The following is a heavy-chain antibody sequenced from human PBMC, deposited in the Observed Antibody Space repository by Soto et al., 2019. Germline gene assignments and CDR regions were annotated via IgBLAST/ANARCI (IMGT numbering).Heavy chain of an antibody. CDR1: GFSFRTYG. CDR2: ISYDGSSK. J-gene: IGHJ4*02. CDR3: AGGWNYFDY. Sequence: QVQLVESGGGVVQPGTSLRLSCAASGFSFRTYGMHWVRQAPGKGLEWVALISYDGSSKYYADSVKGRLTISRDNSKNTLYLQLNSLRPEGTAVYYCAGGWNYFDYWGQGTLVTVSS. V-gene: IGHV3-30*03. D-gene: IGHD6-19*01.